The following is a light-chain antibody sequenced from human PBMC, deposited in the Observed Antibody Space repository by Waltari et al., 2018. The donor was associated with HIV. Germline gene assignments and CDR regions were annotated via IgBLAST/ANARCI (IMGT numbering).Light chain of an antibody. Sequence: DIQLTQFPSFLSASVGDRVTITCRAGQVISTYLAWYQQKPGKAPKLLIYAASTLQSGVPSRFSGSGSGTEFTLTISSLQPEDFATYYCQQVNTAFTFGPGTKVEIK. V-gene: IGKV1-9*01. CDR3: QQVNTAFT. J-gene: IGKJ3*01. CDR2: AAS. CDR1: QVISTY.